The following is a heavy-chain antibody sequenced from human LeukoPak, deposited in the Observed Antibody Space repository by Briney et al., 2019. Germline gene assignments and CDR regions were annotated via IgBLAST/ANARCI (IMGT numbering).Heavy chain of an antibody. Sequence: SETLSLTCTVSGGSISSYYWSWIRQPPGKGLEWMGYIYYSGSTNYNPSLKSRVTISVDTSKNQFSLKLSSVTAADTAVYYCARADYYGMDVWGKGTTVTVSS. CDR3: ARADYYGMDV. J-gene: IGHJ6*04. CDR2: IYYSGST. V-gene: IGHV4-59*01. CDR1: GGSISSYY.